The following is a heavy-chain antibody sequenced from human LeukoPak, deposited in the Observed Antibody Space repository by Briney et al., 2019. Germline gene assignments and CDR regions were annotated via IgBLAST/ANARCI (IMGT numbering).Heavy chain of an antibody. CDR2: IRHDGTKK. V-gene: IGHV3-30*02. Sequence: GGSLRLSCAASGFMFSKYAMHWVRQAPGKGLECVAFIRHDGTKKDYADSVKGRFAISRDNSNNTLYLQMNSLRAEDTAVYYCAKDGMTTSYYYYYMDVWGKGTTVTVSS. CDR1: GFMFSKYA. CDR3: AKDGMTTSYYYYYMDV. J-gene: IGHJ6*03. D-gene: IGHD4-17*01.